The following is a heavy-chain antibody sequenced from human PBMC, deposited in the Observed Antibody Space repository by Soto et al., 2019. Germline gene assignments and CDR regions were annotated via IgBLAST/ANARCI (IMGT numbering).Heavy chain of an antibody. V-gene: IGHV4-4*07. D-gene: IGHD4-17*01. J-gene: IGHJ5*02. Sequence: PSETLSLTCTVSGGSISSYYWSWIRQPAGKGLEWIGRIYTSGSTNYNPSLKSRVTMSVDTSKNQFSLKLSSVTAADTAVYYCARDDLGYGDYVGWFDPWGQGTLVTVS. CDR2: IYTSGST. CDR3: ARDDLGYGDYVGWFDP. CDR1: GGSISSYY.